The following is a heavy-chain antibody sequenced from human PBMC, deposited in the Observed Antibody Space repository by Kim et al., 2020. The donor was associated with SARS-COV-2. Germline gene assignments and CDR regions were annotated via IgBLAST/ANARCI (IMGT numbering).Heavy chain of an antibody. CDR2: IYYSGST. D-gene: IGHD4-17*01. CDR3: ARRNRLRNYGMDV. V-gene: IGHV4-59*08. CDR1: GGSISSYY. Sequence: SETLYLTCTVSGGSISSYYWSWIRQPPGKGLEWIGYIYYSGSTNYNPSLKSRVTISVDTSKNQFSLKLSSVTAADTAVYYCARRNRLRNYGMDVWGQGTTVTVSS. J-gene: IGHJ6*02.